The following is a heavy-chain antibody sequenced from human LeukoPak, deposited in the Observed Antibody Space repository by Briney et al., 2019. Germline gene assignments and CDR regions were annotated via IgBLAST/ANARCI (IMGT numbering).Heavy chain of an antibody. Sequence: PGESLRLPCAASGFTFSNGLMSWVRQAPGKGLEWVGRIKSKTDGGTTDYAAPVKGRFTISRDDSKNTLNLQMNSLKTEDTAVYYCTTGPFNYDFWSGYYSFDYWGQGTLVTVSS. CDR2: IKSKTDGGTT. J-gene: IGHJ4*02. V-gene: IGHV3-15*01. CDR1: GFTFSNGL. CDR3: TTGPFNYDFWSGYYSFDY. D-gene: IGHD3-3*01.